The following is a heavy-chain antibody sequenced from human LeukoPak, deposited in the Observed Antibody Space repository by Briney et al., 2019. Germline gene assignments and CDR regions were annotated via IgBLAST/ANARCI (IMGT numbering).Heavy chain of an antibody. V-gene: IGHV5-51*01. Sequence: GESLKISCKGSGYSFTSYWIGWVRHMPGKGLEWMGIIYPGDSDTRYSPSFQGQVTISADKSISTAYLQWSSLKASDTAMYYCARSSTMVRGVISDASDIWGQGTMVTVSS. CDR1: GYSFTSYW. CDR3: ARSSTMVRGVISDASDI. J-gene: IGHJ3*02. CDR2: IYPGDSDT. D-gene: IGHD3-10*01.